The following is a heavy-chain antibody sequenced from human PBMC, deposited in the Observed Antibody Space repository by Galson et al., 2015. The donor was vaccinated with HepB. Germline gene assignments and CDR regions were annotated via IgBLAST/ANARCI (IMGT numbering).Heavy chain of an antibody. CDR2: ISGSGRTT. Sequence: SLRLSCAASGFTFSISAMSWVRQAPGKGLQWVSIISGSGRTTYYADSVKGRFTISRDNSKNTLYLQMNSLRAEDTAVYYCARSRPREIVGAFFFDYWGQGTLVTVSS. CDR3: ARSRPREIVGAFFFDY. J-gene: IGHJ4*02. CDR1: GFTFSISA. V-gene: IGHV3-23*01. D-gene: IGHD1-26*01.